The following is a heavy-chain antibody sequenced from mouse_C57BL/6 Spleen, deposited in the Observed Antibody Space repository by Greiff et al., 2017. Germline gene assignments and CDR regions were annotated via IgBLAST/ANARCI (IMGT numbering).Heavy chain of an antibody. CDR3: SQLGPFDD. D-gene: IGHD4-1*02. CDR2: IDPADGET. Sequence: VQLQQSGAELVKPGASVKLSCTASGFNIKDYYMHWVKQRTEQGLEWIGRIDPADGETKYAPKFQGKATITANTASNTANRQLSSLTAEYSAVYYSSQLGPFDDGGQGTTRTVSS. V-gene: IGHV14-2*01. CDR1: GFNIKDYY. J-gene: IGHJ2*01.